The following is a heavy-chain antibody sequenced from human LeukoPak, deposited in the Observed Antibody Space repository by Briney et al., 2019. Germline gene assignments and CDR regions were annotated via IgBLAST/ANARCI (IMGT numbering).Heavy chain of an antibody. Sequence: GGSLRLSCAASGFTFSSYWMSWVRQAPGKGLEWVANIKQDGSEKYYVDSVKGRFTISRDNAKNSLYLQMNSLRAEDTAVYYCARDDIVVVPAARRDAFDIWGQGTMVTVSS. J-gene: IGHJ3*02. V-gene: IGHV3-7*01. CDR1: GFTFSSYW. D-gene: IGHD2-2*01. CDR3: ARDDIVVVPAARRDAFDI. CDR2: IKQDGSEK.